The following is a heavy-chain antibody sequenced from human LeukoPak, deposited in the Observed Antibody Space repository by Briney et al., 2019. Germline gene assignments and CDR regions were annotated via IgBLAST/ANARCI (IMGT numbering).Heavy chain of an antibody. V-gene: IGHV4-34*01. J-gene: IGHJ6*02. Sequence: PSETLSLTCTVSGGSISSYYWSWIRQPPGKGLEWIGEINHSGSTNYSPSLKSRVTISVDTSKNQFSLKLSSVTAADTAVYYCARGGKARMTIRYYYGMDVWGQGTTVTVSS. CDR1: GGSISSYY. CDR3: ARGGKARMTIRYYYGMDV. CDR2: INHSGST. D-gene: IGHD4/OR15-4a*01.